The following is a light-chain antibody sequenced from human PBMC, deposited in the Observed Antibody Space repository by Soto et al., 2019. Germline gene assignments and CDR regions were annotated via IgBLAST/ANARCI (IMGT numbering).Light chain of an antibody. J-gene: IGKJ1*01. CDR1: QSVSSTY. CDR2: GAS. CDR3: QHYGSTPWS. V-gene: IGKV3-20*01. Sequence: EVVLTQSPGTLSLSPGERATLSSRASQSVSSTYLAWYQQRPGQAPRLLIYGASTRATDIPDRISGSGSGTDFTLTVSRLEPEDFAVYYCQHYGSTPWSFGQGTKVEIK.